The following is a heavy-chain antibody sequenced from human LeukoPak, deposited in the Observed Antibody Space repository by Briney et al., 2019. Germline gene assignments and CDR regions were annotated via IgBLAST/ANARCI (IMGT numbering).Heavy chain of an antibody. D-gene: IGHD2-8*01. J-gene: IGHJ4*02. CDR2: IYHSGST. Sequence: NASETLSLTCAVSGGSISSSNWWSWVRQPPGKGLEWIGEIYHSGSTNYNPSLKSRVTISVDKSKNQFSLKLSSVTAADMAVYYCARLYTTGSFDYWGQGTLVTVSS. CDR1: GGSISSSNW. CDR3: ARLYTTGSFDY. V-gene: IGHV4-4*02.